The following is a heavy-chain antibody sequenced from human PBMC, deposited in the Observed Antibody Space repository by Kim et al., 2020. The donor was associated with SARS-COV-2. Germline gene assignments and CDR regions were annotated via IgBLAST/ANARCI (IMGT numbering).Heavy chain of an antibody. J-gene: IGHJ3*02. Sequence: GGSLRLSCAASGFTFSSYSMKWVRQAPGKGLEWVSSISSSSSYTYHVDSVKGRFTISRDNAKNSLYLQMNSLRAEDTAVYYCARDREYYYGSGNYYKGAFDIWGQGTMVTVSS. CDR1: GFTFSSYS. CDR3: ARDREYYYGSGNYYKGAFDI. V-gene: IGHV3-21*01. CDR2: ISSSSSYT. D-gene: IGHD3-10*01.